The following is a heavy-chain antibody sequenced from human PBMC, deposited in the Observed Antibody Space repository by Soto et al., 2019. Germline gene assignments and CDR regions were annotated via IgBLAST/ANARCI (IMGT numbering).Heavy chain of an antibody. Sequence: QVQLVESGGGVVQPGRSLRLSCAASGFTFSSYGMHWVRQAPGKGLEWVAVISYDGSNKYYADYVKSRFTISRDNSKYQLYLQMNSLRAEDTAEYYCAKDTGVGGSDYYYYGMDVWGQGTTVTVSS. J-gene: IGHJ6*02. CDR2: ISYDGSNK. D-gene: IGHD3-3*01. CDR1: GFTFSSYG. CDR3: AKDTGVGGSDYYYYGMDV. V-gene: IGHV3-30*18.